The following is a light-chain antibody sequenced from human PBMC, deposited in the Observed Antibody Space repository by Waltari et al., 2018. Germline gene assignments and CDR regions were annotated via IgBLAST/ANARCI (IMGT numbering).Light chain of an antibody. CDR1: QSVSRT. V-gene: IGKV3-20*01. CDR2: GAS. J-gene: IGKJ1*01. CDR3: QHYVRLPAT. Sequence: EIVLTQSPGTLSLSPGDRATLSCRASQSVSRTLAWYQQKPGQAPRLLIYGASTRATGIPGRFSGGGSGTDFSLTISRLEPEDFAVYYCQHYVRLPATFGQGTKVEIK.